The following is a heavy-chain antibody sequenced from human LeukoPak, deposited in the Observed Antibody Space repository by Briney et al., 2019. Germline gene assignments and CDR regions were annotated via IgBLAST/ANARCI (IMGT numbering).Heavy chain of an antibody. CDR3: ARGRDGTGYSLDWFDS. J-gene: IGHJ5*01. CDR1: GGSISSYY. Sequence: SETLSLTCTVSGGSISSYYWSWIRQPAGKGLEWIGRIYTSGSTNYNPSLKSRVTISVDKSKNQFSLKLSSVTAADTAAYYCARGRDGTGYSLDWFDSWGQGTLVTVSS. V-gene: IGHV4-4*07. D-gene: IGHD3-22*01. CDR2: IYTSGST.